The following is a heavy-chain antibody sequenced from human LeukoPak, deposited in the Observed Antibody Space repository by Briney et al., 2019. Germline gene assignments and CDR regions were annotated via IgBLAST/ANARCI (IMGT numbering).Heavy chain of an antibody. Sequence: SETLSLTCTVSGGSISSSGYYWGWIRQPPGKGLEWIASIYYSGSTHYNPSLKSRVTISVDTSKNQLSLKLSSLTAADTAVYYCARHEYSGSYYGLSWFDPWGQGTLVTVSS. CDR1: GGSISSSGYY. V-gene: IGHV4-39*01. J-gene: IGHJ5*02. CDR3: ARHEYSGSYYGLSWFDP. CDR2: IYYSGST. D-gene: IGHD1-26*01.